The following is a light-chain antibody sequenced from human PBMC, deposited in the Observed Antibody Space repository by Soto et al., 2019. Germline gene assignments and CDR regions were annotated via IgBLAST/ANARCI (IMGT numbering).Light chain of an antibody. CDR1: SSNVGGHNH. V-gene: IGLV2-14*01. J-gene: IGLJ1*01. CDR3: NSYTSSSTHV. Sequence: QSALTQPASVSGSPGQSITISCTGSSSNVGGHNHVSWYQQHPGKAPKLIIYEVGNRPSGVSNRFSGSNSGNTASLTISGFQDEDEDDYYCNSYTSSSTHVFGTGTKLTVL. CDR2: EVG.